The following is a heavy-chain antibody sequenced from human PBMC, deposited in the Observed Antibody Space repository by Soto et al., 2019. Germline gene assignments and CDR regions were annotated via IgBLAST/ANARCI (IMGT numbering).Heavy chain of an antibody. D-gene: IGHD2-15*01. V-gene: IGHV3-33*01. CDR2: IWYDGSNK. CDR1: GFTFSSHG. J-gene: IGHJ4*02. Sequence: GGSLRLSCAASGFTFSSHGMHWVRQAPGKGLEWVAIIWYDGSNKHYADSVKGRFTISRDNSKNTLFLQMNSLRAEDTAVYYCARDASKDCLGGSGGTCYLDYWGQGTLVTVSS. CDR3: ARDASKDCLGGSGGTCYLDY.